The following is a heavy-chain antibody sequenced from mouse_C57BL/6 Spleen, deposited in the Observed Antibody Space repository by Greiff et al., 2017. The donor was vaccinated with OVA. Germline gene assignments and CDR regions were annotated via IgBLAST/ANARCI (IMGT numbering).Heavy chain of an antibody. J-gene: IGHJ4*01. CDR1: GYTFTDYY. Sequence: EVQLQQSGPGLVKPGASVKISCKASGYTFTDYYMNWVKQSHGKSLEWIGDINPNNGGTSYNQKFKGKATLTVDKSSSTAYMELRSLTSEDSAVYYCARWSKYAMDYWGQGTSVTVSS. CDR2: INPNNGGT. V-gene: IGHV1-26*01. CDR3: ARWSKYAMDY. D-gene: IGHD2-5*01.